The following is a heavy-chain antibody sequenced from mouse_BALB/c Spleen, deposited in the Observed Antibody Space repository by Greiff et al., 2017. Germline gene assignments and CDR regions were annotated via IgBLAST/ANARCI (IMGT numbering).Heavy chain of an antibody. CDR1: GFNIKDYY. Sequence: EVQLVESGAELVRSGASVKLSCTASGFNIKDYYMHWVKQRPEQGLEWIGWIDPENGDTEYAPKFQGKATMTADTSSNTAYLQLSSLTSEDTAVYYCNAGSPWFAYWGQGTLVTVSA. V-gene: IGHV14-4*02. CDR3: NAGSPWFAY. J-gene: IGHJ3*01. CDR2: IDPENGDT.